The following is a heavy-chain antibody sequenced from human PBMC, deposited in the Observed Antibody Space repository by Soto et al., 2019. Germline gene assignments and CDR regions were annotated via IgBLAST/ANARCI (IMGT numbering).Heavy chain of an antibody. Sequence: QVQPVQYGAEVKKPGSSVKVSCTTSGGTISSFGMNWVRQAPGQGLEWMGGIVPIDGSTKYVGKFPGRVTITPDASTSTVYMDLSSLRSEDTAVYKWARSFTKARRGGVAFDYWGHRTLLTVAP. CDR2: IVPIDGST. V-gene: IGHV1-69*01. CDR1: GGTISSFG. CDR3: ARSFTKARRGGVAFDY. D-gene: IGHD3-10*01. J-gene: IGHJ4*01.